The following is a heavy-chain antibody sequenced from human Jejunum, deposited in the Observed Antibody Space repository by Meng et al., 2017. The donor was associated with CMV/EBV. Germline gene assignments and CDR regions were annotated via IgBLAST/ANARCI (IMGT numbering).Heavy chain of an antibody. CDR1: SSYP. V-gene: IGHV3-30*04. CDR2: VSYDEGNK. D-gene: IGHD3-10*01. Sequence: SSYPFHWVRQAPGKGLEWVAVVSYDEGNKYYADSVRGRFTISRDNSKNTLYLQMNRLRTEDTAVYYCARGRYGSGSYYINPTFDYWGQGTLVTVSS. J-gene: IGHJ4*02. CDR3: ARGRYGSGSYYINPTFDY.